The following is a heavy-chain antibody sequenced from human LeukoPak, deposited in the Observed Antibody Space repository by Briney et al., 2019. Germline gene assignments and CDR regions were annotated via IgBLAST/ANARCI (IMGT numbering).Heavy chain of an antibody. V-gene: IGHV4-39*01. Sequence: SETLSLTCTVFGGSISSSSHYWGWIRQPPGEGLEWIGSIYFSGSTYYSPSLKSRVTISVDPSTNQFSLKLSSVTAADTAVYFCARHQWLGPFDSWGLGTLVTVSS. D-gene: IGHD6-19*01. CDR2: IYFSGST. J-gene: IGHJ4*02. CDR1: GGSISSSSHY. CDR3: ARHQWLGPFDS.